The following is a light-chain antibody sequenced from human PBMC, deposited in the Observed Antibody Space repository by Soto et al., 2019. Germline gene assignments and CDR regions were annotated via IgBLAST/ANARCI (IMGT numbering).Light chain of an antibody. CDR1: SSDVGGYNY. V-gene: IGLV2-14*01. CDR2: DVS. J-gene: IGLJ2*01. Sequence: QSVLTQPASVSGSPGQSITISCTGTSSDVGGYNYVSWYQQHPGKAPKLMIYDVSNRPSGVSNRFSGSKSGNTASLTISVLQADDEADYYCSSYTSSSTVVFGGGTKLTVL. CDR3: SSYTSSSTVV.